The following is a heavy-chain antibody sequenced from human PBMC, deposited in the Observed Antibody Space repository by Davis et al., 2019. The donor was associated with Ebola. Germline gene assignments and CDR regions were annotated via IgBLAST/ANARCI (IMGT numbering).Heavy chain of an antibody. V-gene: IGHV4-34*01. CDR3: ARTRVLYRRLDY. CDR2: INHSGST. CDR1: GGSFSGYY. J-gene: IGHJ4*02. D-gene: IGHD1-14*01. Sequence: SETLSLTCAVYGGSFSGYYWSWIRQPPGKGLEWIGEINHSGSTNYNPSLKSRVTISVDTSKNQFSLKLSSVTAADTAVYYCARTRVLYRRLDYWGQGTLVTVSS.